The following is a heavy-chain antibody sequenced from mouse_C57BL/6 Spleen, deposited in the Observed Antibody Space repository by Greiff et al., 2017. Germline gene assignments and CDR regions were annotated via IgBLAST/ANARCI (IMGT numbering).Heavy chain of an antibody. J-gene: IGHJ3*01. V-gene: IGHV1-55*01. D-gene: IGHD2-12*01. CDR3: ARKGDDGAWFAY. CDR1: GYTFTSYW. CDR2: IYPGSGST. Sequence: QVQLQQPGAELVKPGASVKMSCKASGYTFTSYWITWVKQRPGQGLEWIGDIYPGSGSTNYNEKFKSKATLTVDTSSSTAYMQLSSLTSEDSAVYYCARKGDDGAWFAYWGQGTLVTVSA.